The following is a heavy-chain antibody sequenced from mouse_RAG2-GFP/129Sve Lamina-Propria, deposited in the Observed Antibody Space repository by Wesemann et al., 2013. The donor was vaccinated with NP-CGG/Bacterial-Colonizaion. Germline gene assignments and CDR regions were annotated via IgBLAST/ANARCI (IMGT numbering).Heavy chain of an antibody. J-gene: IGHJ3*01. Sequence: DVQLQESGPGLVKPSQSLSLTCSVTGYSITSGYYWNWIRQFPGNKLEWMGYISYDGSNNYNPSLKNRISITRDTSKNQFFLKLNSVTTEDTATYYCARGQLGLRGFAYWGQGTLVTVSA. CDR3: ARGQLGLRGFAY. CDR1: GYSITSGYY. CDR2: ISYDGSN. D-gene: IGHD3-2*01. V-gene: IGHV3-6*01.